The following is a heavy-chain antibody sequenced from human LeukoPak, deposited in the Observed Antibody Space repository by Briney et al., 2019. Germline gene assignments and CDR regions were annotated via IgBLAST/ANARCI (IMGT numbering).Heavy chain of an antibody. J-gene: IGHJ4*02. Sequence: SETLSLTCAVYGGSFSGYYWSWIRQPPGKGLEWIGEINHSGSTNYNPSLKSRVTISVDTSKNQFSLKLSSVTAADTAVYYCASGTIAVAGIFDYWGQGTLVTVSS. CDR3: ASGTIAVAGIFDY. CDR2: INHSGST. D-gene: IGHD6-19*01. V-gene: IGHV4-34*01. CDR1: GGSFSGYY.